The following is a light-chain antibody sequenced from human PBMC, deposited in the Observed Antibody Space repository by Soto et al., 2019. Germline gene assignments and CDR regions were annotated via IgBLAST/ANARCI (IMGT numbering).Light chain of an antibody. V-gene: IGKV1-27*01. CDR2: AAS. CDR3: QKYNNAPPT. J-gene: IGKJ4*01. CDR1: QGISNY. Sequence: DIQMTQSPSSLSASVGDRVTITCRASQGISNYLAWYQQKAGKVPQVVIYAASTLQPGVPSRFSGSGSGTEFNFTIRSLQPEDVATYFCQKYNNAPPTFGGGTKVEIK.